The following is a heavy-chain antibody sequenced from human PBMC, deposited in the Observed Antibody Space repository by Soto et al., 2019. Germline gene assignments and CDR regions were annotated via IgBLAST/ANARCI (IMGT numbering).Heavy chain of an antibody. CDR3: ARVPWQWLGGYAFDI. Sequence: SETLSLTCDVSGGSISIGTDYWGRIRQPPGKGLEWIGNIHYSGSTKYNPSLKSRLTISVDTSKNQFTLKLSSVTAADTAVYYCARVPWQWLGGYAFDIWGQGTMVTVSS. CDR2: IHYSGST. CDR1: GGSISIGTDY. J-gene: IGHJ3*02. D-gene: IGHD6-19*01. V-gene: IGHV4-61*01.